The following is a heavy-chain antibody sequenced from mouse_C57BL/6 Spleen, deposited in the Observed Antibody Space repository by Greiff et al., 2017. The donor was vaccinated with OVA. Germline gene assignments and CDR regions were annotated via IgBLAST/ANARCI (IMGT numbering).Heavy chain of an antibody. CDR3: ARAYYGSSPAWFAY. J-gene: IGHJ3*01. CDR1: GFTFSDYG. Sequence: EVQLVESGGGLVKPGGSLKLSCAASGFTFSDYGMHWVRQAPEKGLEWVAYISSGSSTIYYADTVKGRFTISSDNAKNTLFLQMTSLRSEDTAMYYCARAYYGSSPAWFAYWGQGTLVTVSA. D-gene: IGHD1-1*01. CDR2: ISSGSSTI. V-gene: IGHV5-17*01.